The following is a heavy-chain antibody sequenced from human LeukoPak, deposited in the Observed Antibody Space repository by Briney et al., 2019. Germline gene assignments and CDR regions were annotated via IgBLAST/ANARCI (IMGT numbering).Heavy chain of an antibody. CDR3: AKKKSGYSYGYRASDI. CDR2: ISYDGSNK. D-gene: IGHD5-18*01. CDR1: GFTFSSYG. V-gene: IGHV3-30*18. Sequence: PGGSLRLSCAASGFTFSSYGMHWVRQAPGKGLEWVAVISYDGSNKYYADSVKGRFTISRDNSKNTLYLQMNSLRAEDTAVYYCAKKKSGYSYGYRASDIWGQGTMVTVSS. J-gene: IGHJ3*02.